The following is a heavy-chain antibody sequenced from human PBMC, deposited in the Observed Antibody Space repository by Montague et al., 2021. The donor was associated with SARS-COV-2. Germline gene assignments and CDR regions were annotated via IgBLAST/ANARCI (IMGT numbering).Heavy chain of an antibody. CDR2: INSDGSST. Sequence: SLRLSCAASGFTFSSYWMHWVRQAPGKGLVWVSRINSDGSSTSYADSVKGRFTISRDNAKNTLYLQMNSLRAEDTAVYYCARLYIQKTLVGASRRRWFDPWGQGTLVTVSS. CDR3: ARLYIQKTLVGASRRRWFDP. J-gene: IGHJ5*02. D-gene: IGHD1-26*01. CDR1: GFTFSSYW. V-gene: IGHV3-74*01.